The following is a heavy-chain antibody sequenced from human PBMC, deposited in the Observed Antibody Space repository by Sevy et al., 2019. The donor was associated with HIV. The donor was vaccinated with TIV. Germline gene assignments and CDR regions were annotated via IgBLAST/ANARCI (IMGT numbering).Heavy chain of an antibody. D-gene: IGHD5-12*01. CDR2: IIPIFGTA. Sequence: ASVKVSCKASGGTFSSYAISWVRQAPGQGLEWMGGIIPIFGTANYAQKFQGSVTITADESTSTAYMELSSLRSEDTAVYYCARAGGYERHYYYYYMDVWGKGTTVTVSS. CDR1: GGTFSSYA. V-gene: IGHV1-69*13. J-gene: IGHJ6*03. CDR3: ARAGGYERHYYYYYMDV.